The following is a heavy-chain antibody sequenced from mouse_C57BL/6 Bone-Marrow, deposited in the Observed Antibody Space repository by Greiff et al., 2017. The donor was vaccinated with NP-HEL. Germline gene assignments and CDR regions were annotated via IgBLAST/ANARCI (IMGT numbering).Heavy chain of an antibody. J-gene: IGHJ2*01. CDR3: ARDWLYFDY. V-gene: IGHV5-16*01. CDR2: INYDGSST. Sequence: EVQVVESEGGLVQPGSSMKLSCTASGFTFSDYYMAWVRQVPEKGLEWVANINYDGSSTYYLDSLKSRFIISRDNEKNILYLHMSSLKSEDTATDYCARDWLYFDYWGQGTTLTVSS. CDR1: GFTFSDYY.